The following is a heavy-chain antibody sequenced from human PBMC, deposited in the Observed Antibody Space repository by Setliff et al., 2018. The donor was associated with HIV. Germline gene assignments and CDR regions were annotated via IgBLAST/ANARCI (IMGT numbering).Heavy chain of an antibody. CDR1: GGTFINSA. D-gene: IGHD2-21*02. CDR2: IIPIFGTG. V-gene: IGHV1-69*13. J-gene: IGHJ4*02. CDR3: ASPTAIPH. Sequence: SVKVSCKASGGTFINSAFNWVRQAPGQGLQWMGSIIPIFGTGNYAERFQGRLTITADESTSSAYMELSGLTSEDTAVYYCASPTAIPHWGQGTLVTVSS.